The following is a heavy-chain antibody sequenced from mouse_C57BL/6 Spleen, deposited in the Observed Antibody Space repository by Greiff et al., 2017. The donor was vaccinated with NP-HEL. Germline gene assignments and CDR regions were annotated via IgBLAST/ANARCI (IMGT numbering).Heavy chain of an antibody. J-gene: IGHJ4*01. D-gene: IGHD1-3*01. Sequence: EVKLMESGGGLVQPGGSLSLSCAASGFTFTDYYMSWVRQPPGKALEWLGFIRNKANGYTTEYSASVKGRFTISRDNSQSILYLQMNGLRADDSATYDCARYIKGVARAMDYWGQGTSVTVSS. V-gene: IGHV7-3*01. CDR3: ARYIKGVARAMDY. CDR1: GFTFTDYY. CDR2: IRNKANGYTT.